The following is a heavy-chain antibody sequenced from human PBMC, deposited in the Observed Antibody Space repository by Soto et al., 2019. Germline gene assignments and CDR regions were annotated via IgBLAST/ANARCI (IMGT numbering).Heavy chain of an antibody. Sequence: SETLSLTCTVSGGSISSYYWSWIRQPPGKGLEWIGYIYYSGSTNYNPSLKSRVTISVDTSKNQFSLKLSSVTAADRAMYFCARYNSYAIDYWGRGTLVTVSS. CDR2: IYYSGST. D-gene: IGHD2-8*01. CDR3: ARYNSYAIDY. CDR1: GGSISSYY. J-gene: IGHJ4*02. V-gene: IGHV4-59*01.